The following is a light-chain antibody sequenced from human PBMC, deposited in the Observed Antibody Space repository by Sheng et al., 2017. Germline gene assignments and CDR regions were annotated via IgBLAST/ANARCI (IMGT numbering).Light chain of an antibody. CDR3: QQYHTFPPT. J-gene: IGKJ2*01. Sequence: DIQMTQSPPSLSASVGDRVTITCRVSQGISSYLNWYRQKPGKVPKLLIYSASNLQSGVPSRFSGSGSGTDFTLTITDIQSEDFATYYCQQYHTFPPTFGQGTKLEI. CDR1: QGISSY. CDR2: SAS. V-gene: IGKV1-27*01.